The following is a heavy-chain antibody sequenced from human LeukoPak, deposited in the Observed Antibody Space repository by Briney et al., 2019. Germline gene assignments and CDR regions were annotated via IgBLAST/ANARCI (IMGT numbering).Heavy chain of an antibody. D-gene: IGHD2-8*02. Sequence: SETLSLTCTVSGGSISRSYYWDGLRQPPGKGLEWIGSSIYYSGTTYYNPSLKSRVTISVDTSKTQFSLKLSSVTAADTAVYYYARRRDYWVIDYWGQGTLVTVSS. CDR1: GGSISRSYY. CDR3: ARRRDYWVIDY. V-gene: IGHV4-39*01. CDR2: SIYYSGTT. J-gene: IGHJ4*02.